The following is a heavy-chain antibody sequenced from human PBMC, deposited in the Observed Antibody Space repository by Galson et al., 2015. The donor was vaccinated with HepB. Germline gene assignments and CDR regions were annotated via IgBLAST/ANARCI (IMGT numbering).Heavy chain of an antibody. V-gene: IGHV3-23*01. D-gene: IGHD6-19*01. Sequence: SLRLSCAASGFTFSNYAMSWVRQAPGRGLEWVSGITGSGNNTYYADSAKGRFTVSRDNSKNTLYLQMKSLRAEDTAVYYCARGFSAWPFDYWGQGTLVTGSS. CDR1: GFTFSNYA. CDR2: ITGSGNNT. J-gene: IGHJ4*02. CDR3: ARGFSAWPFDY.